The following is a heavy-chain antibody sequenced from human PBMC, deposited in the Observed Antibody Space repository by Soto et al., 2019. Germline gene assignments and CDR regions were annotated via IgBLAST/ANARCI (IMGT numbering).Heavy chain of an antibody. CDR3: ARGPRVYCSSTSCYAGGYYYYYYGMDV. Sequence: GASVKVSCKASGGTFSSYTISWVRQAPGQGLEWMGRIIPILGIANYAQKFQGRVTITADKSTSTAYMELCSLRSEDTAVYYCARGPRVYCSSTSCYAGGYYYYYYGMDVWGQGSTVTVSS. CDR2: IIPILGIA. V-gene: IGHV1-69*02. CDR1: GGTFSSYT. J-gene: IGHJ6*02. D-gene: IGHD2-2*01.